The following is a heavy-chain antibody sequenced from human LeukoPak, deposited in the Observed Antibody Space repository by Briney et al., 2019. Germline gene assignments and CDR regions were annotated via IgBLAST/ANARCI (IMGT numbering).Heavy chain of an antibody. CDR3: ARAAYRTSSLDF. CDR1: GFASSNFG. J-gene: IGHJ4*02. Sequence: PGGSPSPSCAVSGFASSNFGMTSLRQAPGKGLVWVSRINSDGSITNYADSVKGRFTVSRDNAKNTLYLQMNSLGAEDTAVYYCARAAYRTSSLDFWGQGTLVTVSS. D-gene: IGHD6-6*01. CDR2: INSDGSIT. V-gene: IGHV3-74*01.